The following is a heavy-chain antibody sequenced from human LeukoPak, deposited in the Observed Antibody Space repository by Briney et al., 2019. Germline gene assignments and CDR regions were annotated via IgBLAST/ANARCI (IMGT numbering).Heavy chain of an antibody. Sequence: SETLSLTCAVSAASISNYYGSWIRQAPGKGLEWIGYISTSGSTNYNPSLKSRVSISLDMSKNRFSLNLNFVTAADTAVYYCASPRSGYRYTFDYWGQGALVTVSS. CDR3: ASPRSGYRYTFDY. J-gene: IGHJ4*02. D-gene: IGHD3-22*01. CDR1: AASISNYY. V-gene: IGHV4-4*09. CDR2: ISTSGST.